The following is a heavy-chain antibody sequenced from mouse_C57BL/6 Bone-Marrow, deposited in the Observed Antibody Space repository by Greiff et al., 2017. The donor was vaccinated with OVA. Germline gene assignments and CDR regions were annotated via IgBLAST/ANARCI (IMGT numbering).Heavy chain of an antibody. J-gene: IGHJ2*01. CDR3: ARGYF. Sequence: QVQLQQPGAALVKPGASVEISCKAPGYAFSSHWMNWVKQRAGKGFEWFGQIYPGVGDTNYNGKFKGKATLTADKSSSTAYMQLSALASGDTAVYFCARGYFWGQGTTLTVSS. V-gene: IGHV1-80*01. CDR2: IYPGVGDT. CDR1: GYAFSSHW.